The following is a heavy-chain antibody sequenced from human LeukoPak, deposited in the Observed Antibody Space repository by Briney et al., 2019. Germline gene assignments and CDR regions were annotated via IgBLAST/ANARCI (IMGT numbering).Heavy chain of an antibody. Sequence: PGGSLRLSCAASGFTFGIYAMSWVRQAPGKGLEWVSGVSGNSGSTYYADSVKGRFTISRDNSKNTLYLQMNSLRAEDTAVYYCAREAAAGIFDYWGQGTLVTVSS. D-gene: IGHD6-13*01. J-gene: IGHJ4*02. CDR1: GFTFGIYA. CDR3: AREAAAGIFDY. CDR2: VSGNSGST. V-gene: IGHV3-23*01.